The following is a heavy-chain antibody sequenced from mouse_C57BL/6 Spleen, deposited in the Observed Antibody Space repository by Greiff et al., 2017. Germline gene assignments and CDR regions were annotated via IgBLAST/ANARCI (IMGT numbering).Heavy chain of an antibody. CDR1: GYTFTSYW. V-gene: IGHV1-55*01. J-gene: IGHJ3*01. D-gene: IGHD1-1*01. Sequence: QVQLKQPGAELVKPGASVKMSCKASGYTFTSYWITWVKQRPGQGLEWIGDIYPGSGSTNYNEKFKSKATLTVDTSSSTAYMQLSSLTSEDSAVYYCGRGGNYYGPWFAYWGQGTLVTVAA. CDR2: IYPGSGST. CDR3: GRGGNYYGPWFAY.